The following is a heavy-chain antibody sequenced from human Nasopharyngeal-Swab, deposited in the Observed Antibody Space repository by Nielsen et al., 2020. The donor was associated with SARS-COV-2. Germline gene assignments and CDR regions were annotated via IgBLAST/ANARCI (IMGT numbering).Heavy chain of an antibody. V-gene: IGHV1-69*13. CDR2: IIPIFGTA. CDR3: ARGVGSGSYYTYWYFDL. J-gene: IGHJ2*01. D-gene: IGHD3-10*01. Sequence: SVKVSCKASGGTFSSYAISWVRQAPGQGLEWMGGIIPIFGTANYAQKFQGRVTITADESTSTAYMELSSLRSEDTAVYYCARGVGSGSYYTYWYFDLWGRGTLVTVSS. CDR1: GGTFSSYA.